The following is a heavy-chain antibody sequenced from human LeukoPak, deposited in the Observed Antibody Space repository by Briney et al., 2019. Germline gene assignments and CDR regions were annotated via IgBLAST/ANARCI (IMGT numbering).Heavy chain of an antibody. J-gene: IGHJ4*02. CDR3: ARDFAWLFDY. CDR2: ISKDGSKE. V-gene: IGHV3-30-3*01. CDR1: GFNFSSYA. Sequence: GRSLRLSCAASGFNFSSYAMHWVRQAPGKGLEWVAAISKDGSKEYFADSVKGRFTISRDNSKNTLFLQMNSLRAEDTAVYYCARDFAWLFDYWGQGTLVTVPS. D-gene: IGHD3-9*01.